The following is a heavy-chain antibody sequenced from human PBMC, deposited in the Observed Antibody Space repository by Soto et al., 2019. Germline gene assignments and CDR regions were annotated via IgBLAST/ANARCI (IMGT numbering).Heavy chain of an antibody. CDR1: GGSISTYY. D-gene: IGHD5-12*01. CDR3: ARRIVTTTKKPRSLWDPPSESYYFMDV. CDR2: IYYSGST. V-gene: IGHV4-59*08. Sequence: SETLSLTCTVSGGSISTYYWSWIRQPPGKGLEWIGYIYYSGSTNYNPSLKSRVTISVDTSKSQFSLKLSSVTAADTAVYYCARRIVTTTKKPRSLWDPPSESYYFMDVWGKGTTVTVSS. J-gene: IGHJ6*03.